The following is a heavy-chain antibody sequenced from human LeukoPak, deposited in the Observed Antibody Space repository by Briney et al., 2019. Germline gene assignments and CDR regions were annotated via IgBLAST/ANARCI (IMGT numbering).Heavy chain of an antibody. CDR1: GYTFTSYG. J-gene: IGHJ5*02. CDR2: NTAYKGNT. D-gene: IGHD3-3*01. V-gene: IGHV1-18*01. Sequence: EATVKVSCKASGYTFTSYGISGVRHAPGQGLEWMGWNTAYKGNTNYAHKLQGRVTMTTDTSTTTAHKELRSLRSDDTAVYYCARDGNSAYDFWSGYYHGGIDPWGQGTLVTVSS. CDR3: ARDGNSAYDFWSGYYHGGIDP.